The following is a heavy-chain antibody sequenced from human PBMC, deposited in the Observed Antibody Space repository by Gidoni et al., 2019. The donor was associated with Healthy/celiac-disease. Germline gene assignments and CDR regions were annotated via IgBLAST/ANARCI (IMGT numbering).Heavy chain of an antibody. CDR1: GGYISSYY. J-gene: IGHJ3*02. CDR3: ARGYYDVYNLPDAFDI. V-gene: IGHV4-59*01. CDR2: IYYSGST. Sequence: TVSGGYISSYYWSSIRQHPGKGLEWIGYIYYSGSTNYNPSLKSRVNISLVKSNNPFSLKLSSVTAADTAVYYCARGYYDVYNLPDAFDIWGKGTMVTVSS. D-gene: IGHD3-3*01.